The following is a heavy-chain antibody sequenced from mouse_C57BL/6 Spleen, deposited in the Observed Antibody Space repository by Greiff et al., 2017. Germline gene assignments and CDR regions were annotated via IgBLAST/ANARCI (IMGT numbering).Heavy chain of an antibody. Sequence: QVQLQQSGPELVKPGASVKISCKASGYAFSSSWMNWVKQRPGQGLEWIGRIYPGDGDTNYNGKFKGKATLTADKSSSTAYMQLSRLTSEDSAIYFCAEYSIVAMDYWGQGTSVTVSS. CDR3: AEYSIVAMDY. D-gene: IGHD5-2*01. J-gene: IGHJ4*01. CDR2: IYPGDGDT. CDR1: GYAFSSSW. V-gene: IGHV1-82*01.